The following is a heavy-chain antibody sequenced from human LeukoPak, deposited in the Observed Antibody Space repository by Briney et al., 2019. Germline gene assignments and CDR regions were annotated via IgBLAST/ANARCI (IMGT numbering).Heavy chain of an antibody. CDR2: VNPSGGST. V-gene: IGHV1-46*01. J-gene: IGHJ4*02. D-gene: IGHD7-27*01. Sequence: ASLKVSCKASGYTFTSYFMHWVRQAPGQGLEWMGLVNPSGGSTNYAQKFQGRVTMTRDMSTCTVFMELDSLRSEDTAVYYCARGPGDPGDYWGQGTLVTVSS. CDR3: ARGPGDPGDY. CDR1: GYTFTSYF.